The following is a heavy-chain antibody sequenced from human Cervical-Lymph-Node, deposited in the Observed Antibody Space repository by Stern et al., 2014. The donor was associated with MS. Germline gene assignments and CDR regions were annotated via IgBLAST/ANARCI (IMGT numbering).Heavy chain of an antibody. J-gene: IGHJ4*02. Sequence: VQLVESGPGLVKPSETLSLTCTVSGGSISSYYWSWIRQPPGTGLEWIAYIYYSGHTDYNPSLQGRVTLSVDTSKNQISLRLSSVTAADTAVYYCARGYSSSWYGGRFFNYWGQGTLVTVSS. V-gene: IGHV4-59*01. CDR2: IYYSGHT. CDR3: ARGYSSSWYGGRFFNY. CDR1: GGSISSYY. D-gene: IGHD6-13*01.